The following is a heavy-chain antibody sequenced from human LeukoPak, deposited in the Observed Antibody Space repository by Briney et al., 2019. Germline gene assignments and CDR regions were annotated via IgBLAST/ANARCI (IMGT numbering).Heavy chain of an antibody. D-gene: IGHD3-3*01. CDR3: VREKGHDFWSLPGGFDI. CDR1: GFTFSRYW. CDR2: IKEDGSEK. V-gene: IGHV3-7*01. Sequence: GGSLRLSCAASGFTFSRYWMTWVRQAPGKGLEWVANIKEDGSEKYYVDSVKGRFTISRDNAKNSLYLQMNSLRAEDTAVYYCVREKGHDFWSLPGGFDIWGQGTMVTVSS. J-gene: IGHJ3*02.